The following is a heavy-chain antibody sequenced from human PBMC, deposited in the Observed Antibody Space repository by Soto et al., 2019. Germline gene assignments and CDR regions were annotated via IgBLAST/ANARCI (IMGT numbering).Heavy chain of an antibody. D-gene: IGHD6-19*01. J-gene: IGHJ4*02. CDR1: GFTFSNYG. CDR2: IWYDGSNK. V-gene: IGHV3-33*01. CDR3: ARDRYSSGWYDLDY. Sequence: QVQLVESGGGVVQPGRSLRLSCAASGFTFSNYGMHWVRQAPGKGLEWVAVIWYDGSNKYYADSVKGRFTISRDNSKTTLYLQMNSLRAEDTAVYYCARDRYSSGWYDLDYWGQGTLVTVSS.